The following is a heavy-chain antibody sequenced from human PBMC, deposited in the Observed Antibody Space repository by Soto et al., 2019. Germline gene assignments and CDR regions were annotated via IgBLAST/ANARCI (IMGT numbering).Heavy chain of an antibody. CDR2: IIPVFGRP. CDR3: AREASGYDF. J-gene: IGHJ1*01. Sequence: EASVKVSCKASGGTFSSFGISWVRQAPGQGLEWMGGIIPVFGRPNYAQRFRGRLTITADESTNTSYMELIDLTSEDTAVYYCAREASGYDFWGQGTQVTVSS. CDR1: GGTFSSFG. V-gene: IGHV1-69*13. D-gene: IGHD5-12*01.